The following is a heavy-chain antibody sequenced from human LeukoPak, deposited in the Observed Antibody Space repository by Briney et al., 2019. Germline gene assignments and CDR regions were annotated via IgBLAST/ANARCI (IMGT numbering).Heavy chain of an antibody. CDR3: ARSSISLARGIRRDFDY. CDR2: IYYSGST. Sequence: SETLSLTCTVSGGSISSYYWSWIRQPPGKGLEWIGYIYYSGSTNYNPSLKSRVTISVDTSKNQFSLRLSSVTAADTAVYYCARSSISLARGIRRDFDYWGQGTLVTVSS. CDR1: GGSISSYY. J-gene: IGHJ4*02. D-gene: IGHD3-10*01. V-gene: IGHV4-59*01.